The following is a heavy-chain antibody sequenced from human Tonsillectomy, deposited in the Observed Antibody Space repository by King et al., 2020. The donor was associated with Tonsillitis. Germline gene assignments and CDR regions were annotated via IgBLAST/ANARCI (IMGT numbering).Heavy chain of an antibody. Sequence: VQLQQWGAGLLKPSETLSLTCAVYGGSFSGYYWSWIRQPPGKGLEWIGEINHSGSTHYNPSLKSRVTISVDTSKNQFSLKLSSVTAADTAVYYCARGITLVRGVSWCDPWGQGTLVTVSS. CDR3: ARGITLVRGVSWCDP. CDR1: GGSFSGYY. D-gene: IGHD3-10*01. V-gene: IGHV4-34*01. CDR2: INHSGST. J-gene: IGHJ5*02.